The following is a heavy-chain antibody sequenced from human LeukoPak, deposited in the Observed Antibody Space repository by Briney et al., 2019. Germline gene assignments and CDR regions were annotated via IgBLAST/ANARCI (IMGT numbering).Heavy chain of an antibody. J-gene: IGHJ6*02. V-gene: IGHV1-46*01. Sequence: ASVKVSCKASGYTVTSYYMHWVRQAPGQGLEWMAILNPSGGSSNYAQKFQGRATLTRATSTGTVYMELSSLRSEDAAVYYCASVYKHGMDVWGQGTTVIVSS. CDR3: ASVYKHGMDV. CDR1: GYTVTSYY. D-gene: IGHD5-24*01. CDR2: LNPSGGSS.